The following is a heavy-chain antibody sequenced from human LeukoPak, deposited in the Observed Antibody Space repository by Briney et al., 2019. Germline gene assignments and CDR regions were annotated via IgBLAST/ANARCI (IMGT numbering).Heavy chain of an antibody. J-gene: IGHJ4*02. CDR2: IFTSGST. CDR1: GGSISSYY. D-gene: IGHD3-10*01. CDR3: AREGTGSGTYFDY. V-gene: IGHV4-4*07. Sequence: SETLSLTCTVSGGSISSYYWSWIRQPAGKGLEWIGRIFTSGSTNYNPSLKSRVAMSVDTFKNQLQFSLKLNSVTAADTAVYYCAREGTGSGTYFDYWGQGTLVTVSS.